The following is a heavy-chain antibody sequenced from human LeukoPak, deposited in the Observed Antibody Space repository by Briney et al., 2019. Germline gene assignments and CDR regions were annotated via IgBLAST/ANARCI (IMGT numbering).Heavy chain of an antibody. CDR3: ARDRGAYCGGDCYLGFDY. Sequence: MSGGSLRLSCAASGFTFSSHTMNWVRQAPGKGLEWVSSIAGSSGYISYADSVKGRFTISRDNAKKSLYLQMTSLTAEDTAVYYCARDRGAYCGGDCYLGFDYWGRGTLVTVSS. CDR1: GFTFSSHT. CDR2: IAGSSGYI. V-gene: IGHV3-21*01. J-gene: IGHJ4*01. D-gene: IGHD2-21*02.